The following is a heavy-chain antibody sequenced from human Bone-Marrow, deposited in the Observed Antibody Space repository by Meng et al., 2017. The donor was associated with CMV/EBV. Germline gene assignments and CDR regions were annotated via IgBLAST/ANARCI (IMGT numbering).Heavy chain of an antibody. CDR1: GYTFTGYY. CDR3: VVNLGDYSNYASSFDY. CDR2: INPNSGGT. V-gene: IGHV1-2*02. D-gene: IGHD4-11*01. J-gene: IGHJ4*02. Sequence: ASVKVSCKASGYTFTGYYMHWVRQAPGQGLEWMGWINPNSGGTNYAQKFQGRVTMTRDTSISTAYMELSRLRSDDTAVYYCVVNLGDYSNYASSFDYWGQGTPVTVSS.